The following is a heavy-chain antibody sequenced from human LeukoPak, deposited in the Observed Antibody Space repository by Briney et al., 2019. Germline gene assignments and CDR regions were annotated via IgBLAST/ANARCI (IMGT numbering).Heavy chain of an antibody. J-gene: IGHJ4*01. CDR3: ARLILTGVPTRGYFDS. V-gene: IGHV3-23*01. CDR1: GFFFAGYG. Sequence: GGSLRLSCAVSGFFFAGYGMTWLRQAPGKGLEWVSGIALNDDDTDYADSVRVRFTISRDNFQSSLYLQMNSLRAEDTAVYYCARLILTGVPTRGYFDSWGHGTLVTVSS. D-gene: IGHD3-9*01. CDR2: IALNDDDT.